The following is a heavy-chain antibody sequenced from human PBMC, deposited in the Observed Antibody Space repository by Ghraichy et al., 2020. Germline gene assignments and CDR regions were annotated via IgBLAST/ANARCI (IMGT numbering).Heavy chain of an antibody. D-gene: IGHD6-6*01. CDR2: ISSSSSYI. Sequence: GGSLRLSCAASGFTFSSYSMNWVRQAPGKGLEWVSSISSSSSYIYYADSVKGRFTISRDNAKNSLYLQMNSLRAEDTAVYYCARDWVQLVNRGSDAFDIWGQGTMVTVSS. CDR1: GFTFSSYS. CDR3: ARDWVQLVNRGSDAFDI. J-gene: IGHJ3*02. V-gene: IGHV3-21*01.